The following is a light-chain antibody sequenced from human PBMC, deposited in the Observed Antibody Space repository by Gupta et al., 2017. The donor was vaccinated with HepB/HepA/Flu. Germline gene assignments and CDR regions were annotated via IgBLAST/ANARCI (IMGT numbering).Light chain of an antibody. CDR2: AAS. V-gene: IGKV1-16*02. CDR3: QQYKKYPLT. J-gene: IGKJ4*01. Sequence: DTQMTQSPSSLSASVGDRVTITCRASQGITKSLGWFQQKPGKAPKPLIYAASSWQGGVPSKFSGSGSGTDFALTISSLQPEDFATYYCQQYKKYPLTFGRGTKVEIK. CDR1: QGITKS.